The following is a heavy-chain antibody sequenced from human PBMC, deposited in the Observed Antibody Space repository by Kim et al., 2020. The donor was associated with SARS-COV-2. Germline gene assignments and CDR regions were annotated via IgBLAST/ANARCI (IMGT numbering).Heavy chain of an antibody. CDR2: ISFDGRDN. CDR3: ANQADYSSGWYSDY. D-gene: IGHD6-19*01. Sequence: GGSLRLSCATSGFTSSSFGIHWFRQAPGKGLEWVAVISFDGRDNYYSYSVKGRYSMSRDGSNNTLYLLLISLRAEETAVYYCANQADYSSGWYSDYWRQG. J-gene: IGHJ4*02. V-gene: IGHV3-30*18. CDR1: GFTSSSFG.